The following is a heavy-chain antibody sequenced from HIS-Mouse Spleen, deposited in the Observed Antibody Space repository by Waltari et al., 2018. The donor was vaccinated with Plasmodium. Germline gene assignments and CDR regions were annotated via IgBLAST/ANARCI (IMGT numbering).Heavy chain of an antibody. CDR2: IKQDGSEK. V-gene: IGHV3-7*01. D-gene: IGHD6-13*01. J-gene: IGHJ2*01. Sequence: EVQLVESGGGLVPPGGSLRLSCAASGFTFGSYWMSWVRQAPGKGLEWVANIKQDGSEKYYVDSVKGRFTISRDNAKNSLYLQMNSLRAEDTAVYYCASSWYWYFDLWGRGTLVTVSS. CDR1: GFTFGSYW. CDR3: ASSWYWYFDL.